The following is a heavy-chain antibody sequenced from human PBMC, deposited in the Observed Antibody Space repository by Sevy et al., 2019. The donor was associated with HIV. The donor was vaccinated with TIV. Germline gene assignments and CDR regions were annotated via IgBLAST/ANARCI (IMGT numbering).Heavy chain of an antibody. CDR2: IKQDGSEK. V-gene: IGHV3-7*01. D-gene: IGHD3-22*01. CDR3: ARARAYYYDNSGYSFDY. Sequence: GGSLRLSCAASGFTLSSYWMSWVRQAPGKGLEWVANIKQDGSEKYYVDSVKGRFTISRDNAKNSLYLQMNRLRVEDTAAYYCARARAYYYDNSGYSFDYWGQGTLVTVSS. CDR1: GFTLSSYW. J-gene: IGHJ4*02.